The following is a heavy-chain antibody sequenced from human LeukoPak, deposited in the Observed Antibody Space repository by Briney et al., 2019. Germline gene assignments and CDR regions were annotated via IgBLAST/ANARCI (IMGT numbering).Heavy chain of an antibody. Sequence: PGGSLRLSCAASGLTFSSYGMHWVRQAPGKGLEWVAVIWYDGSNKYYADSVKGRFTISRDNSKNTLYLQMNSLRAEDTAVYYCARGGGYNYEGLDYWGQGTLSPSPQ. CDR1: GLTFSSYG. J-gene: IGHJ4*02. V-gene: IGHV3-33*01. CDR3: ARGGGYNYEGLDY. CDR2: IWYDGSNK. D-gene: IGHD5-24*01.